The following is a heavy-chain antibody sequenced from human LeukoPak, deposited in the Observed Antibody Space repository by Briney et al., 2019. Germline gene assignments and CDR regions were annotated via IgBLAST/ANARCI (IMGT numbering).Heavy chain of an antibody. J-gene: IGHJ4*02. V-gene: IGHV3-15*01. D-gene: IGHD1-26*01. Sequence: GGSLRLSCAASGFTFSNAWMSWVRQAPGKGLEWVGRIKSKTDGGTTDYAAPVKGRFTISRDDSKNTLYLQMNSLRAEDTAVYYCAKHFKWELLFCDYWGQGTLVTVSS. CDR1: GFTFSNAW. CDR3: AKHFKWELLFCDY. CDR2: IKSKTDGGTT.